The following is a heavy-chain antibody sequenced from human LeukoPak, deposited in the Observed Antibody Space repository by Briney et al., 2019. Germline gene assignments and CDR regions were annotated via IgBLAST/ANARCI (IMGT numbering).Heavy chain of an antibody. CDR3: ARYYDSSGYYYGYFDY. J-gene: IGHJ4*02. V-gene: IGHV4-59*11. CDR1: GGSISSHY. CDR2: IYYSGST. Sequence: SETLSLTCTVSGGSISSHYWCWIRQPPGKGLEWIGYIYYSGSTNYNPSLKSRVTISVDTSKNQFSLKLSSVTAADTAVYYCARYYDSSGYYYGYFDYWGQGTLVTVSS. D-gene: IGHD3-22*01.